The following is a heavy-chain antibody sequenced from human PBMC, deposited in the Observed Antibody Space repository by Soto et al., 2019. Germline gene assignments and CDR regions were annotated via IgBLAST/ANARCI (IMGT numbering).Heavy chain of an antibody. D-gene: IGHD3-16*01. CDR2: INHSGST. CDR1: GGSFSGYY. Sequence: PSETLSLTCAVYGGSFSGYYWSWIRQPPGKGLEWIGEINHSGSTNYNPSLKSRVTISVDTSKNQFSLKLSSVTAADTAVYYCARGKRPFGGKYMDVWGKGTTVTVSS. J-gene: IGHJ6*03. CDR3: ARGKRPFGGKYMDV. V-gene: IGHV4-34*01.